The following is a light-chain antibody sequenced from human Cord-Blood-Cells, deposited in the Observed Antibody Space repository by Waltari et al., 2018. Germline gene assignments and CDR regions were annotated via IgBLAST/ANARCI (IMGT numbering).Light chain of an antibody. CDR3: SSYTSSSTWV. CDR2: DVS. Sequence: QSALTQPASVSGSPGQSITISCPGTSSDVGGYNYVSGYQQHPGKAPKLRVYDVSNRPSGVSNRFSGSKSGNTASLTISGLQAEDEADDYCSSYTSSSTWVFGGGTKLTVL. J-gene: IGLJ3*02. CDR1: SSDVGGYNY. V-gene: IGLV2-14*01.